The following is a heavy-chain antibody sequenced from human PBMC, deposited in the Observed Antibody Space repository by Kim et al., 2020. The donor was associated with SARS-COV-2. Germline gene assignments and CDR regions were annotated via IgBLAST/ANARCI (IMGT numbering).Heavy chain of an antibody. J-gene: IGHJ4*02. CDR2: ISSSSSYA. Sequence: VGSLRLSCAASGFTFSDYYMSWIRQAPGKGLEWVSYISSSSSYAKYADSVRGRFTISRDNAKNSLYLQMDSLRAEDTAVYYCARESRQLGYWGQGTLVTVAS. D-gene: IGHD2-2*01. CDR1: GFTFSDYY. CDR3: ARESRQLGY. V-gene: IGHV3-11*06.